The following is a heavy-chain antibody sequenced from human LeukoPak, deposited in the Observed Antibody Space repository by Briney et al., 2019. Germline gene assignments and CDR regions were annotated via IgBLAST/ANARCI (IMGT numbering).Heavy chain of an antibody. V-gene: IGHV3-30*18. D-gene: IGHD3-10*01. J-gene: IGHJ4*02. CDR3: AKVLTQYGSGSYPFDY. CDR2: ISYDGSNK. CDR1: GFTFSSYG. Sequence: PGGSLRLSCAASGFTFSSYGMHWVRQAPGKGLEWVAVISYDGSNKYYADSVKGRFTISRDNSKNTVYLQMNSLRAEDTAVYYCAKVLTQYGSGSYPFDYWGQGTLVTVSS.